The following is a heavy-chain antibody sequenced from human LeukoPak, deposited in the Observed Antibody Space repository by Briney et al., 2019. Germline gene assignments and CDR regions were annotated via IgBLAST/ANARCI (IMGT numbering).Heavy chain of an antibody. J-gene: IGHJ4*02. Sequence: PSETLSLTCAVYGGSLSGYYWSLIRQPTGKGLEWIGEINHSGSTNYNPSLKSRVTISVDTSKNQFSLKLSSVTAADTAVYYCARGRDYGGNVDYWGQGTLVTVSS. V-gene: IGHV4-34*01. CDR1: GGSLSGYY. D-gene: IGHD4-23*01. CDR3: ARGRDYGGNVDY. CDR2: INHSGST.